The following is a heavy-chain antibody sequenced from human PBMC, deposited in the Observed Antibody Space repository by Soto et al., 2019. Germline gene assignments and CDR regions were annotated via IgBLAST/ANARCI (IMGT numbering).Heavy chain of an antibody. CDR3: AYSTGCYRHDV. CDR2: IFHSGDT. V-gene: IGHV4-4*02. J-gene: IGHJ3*01. Sequence: QVQLQESGPGQVKPSGTLSITCAVSGDSISNRRWWTWLRQPPGKGLEWIGDIFHSGDTNDNPSLKDRVFISVDKSQNLFSLKVSSVTAADTAVYYCAYSTGCYRHDVWVQGTWVTVSS. D-gene: IGHD6-19*01. CDR1: GDSISNRRW.